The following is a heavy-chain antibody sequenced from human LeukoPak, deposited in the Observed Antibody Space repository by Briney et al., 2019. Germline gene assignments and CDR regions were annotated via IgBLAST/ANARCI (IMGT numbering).Heavy chain of an antibody. J-gene: IGHJ4*02. Sequence: GGSLRHSCAASGFTFSSYTMSWVRQAPGKGLEGVSTISGSGGSTYSADSVKGRFTISRDNPKNTPYFEINNLRAKDRAVYYCAKPASGWFPFDYWGQGTLVTVSS. V-gene: IGHV3-23*01. CDR3: AKPASGWFPFDY. D-gene: IGHD6-19*01. CDR2: ISGSGGST. CDR1: GFTFSSYT.